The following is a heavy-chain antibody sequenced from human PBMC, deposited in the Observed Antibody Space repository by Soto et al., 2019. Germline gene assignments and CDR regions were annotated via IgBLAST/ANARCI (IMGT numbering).Heavy chain of an antibody. CDR1: GYTFTSYG. J-gene: IGHJ4*02. CDR2: ISAYNGNT. CDR3: ARDPGTRSNY. D-gene: IGHD3-10*01. V-gene: IGHV1-18*01. Sequence: QVQLVQSGAEVKKPGASVKVSCKASGYTFTSYGISWVRQAPGQGLEWMGWISAYNGNTNYAQKLQGRVTMTTDTSTSEAYMEVSCLRSAATAAYYCARDPGTRSNYWGQGTLVTVSS.